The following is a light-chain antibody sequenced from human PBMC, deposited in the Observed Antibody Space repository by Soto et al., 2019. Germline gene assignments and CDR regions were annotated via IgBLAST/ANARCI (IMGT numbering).Light chain of an antibody. J-gene: IGLJ1*01. CDR3: CSYAGRYTFV. CDR1: SSDVGGYNY. Sequence: QSALTQPRSVSGSPGQSVTISCTGTSSDVGGYNYVSWYQQYPGKAPKVMIYDVKTRPSGVPDRFSGSKSGNTASLTISGLQAEDEADYYCCSYAGRYTFVFGTGTKLTVL. V-gene: IGLV2-11*01. CDR2: DVK.